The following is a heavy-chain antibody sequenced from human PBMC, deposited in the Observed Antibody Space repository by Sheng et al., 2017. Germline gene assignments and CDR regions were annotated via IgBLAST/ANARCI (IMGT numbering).Heavy chain of an antibody. Sequence: QLQLQESGPGLVKPSETLSLTCTVSGGSISSSSYYWGWIRQPPGKGLEWIGSIYYSGSTYYNPSLKSRVTISVDTSKNQFSLKLSSVTAADTAVYYCARRGRGERFLESVINAFDIWGQGTMVTVSS. D-gene: IGHD3-3*01. CDR3: ARRGRGERFLESVINAFDI. CDR2: IYYSGST. J-gene: IGHJ3*02. CDR1: GGSISSSSYY. V-gene: IGHV4-39*07.